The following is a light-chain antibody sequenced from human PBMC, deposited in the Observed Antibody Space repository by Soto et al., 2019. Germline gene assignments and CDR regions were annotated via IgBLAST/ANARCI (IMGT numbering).Light chain of an antibody. V-gene: IGKV3-15*01. Sequence: EIVMTQSPATLSVSPGERATLSCRASQTLYNNLAWYQQKLGQAPRLLIYGASARATDIPARFSGSGSGTEFTLTISGLQSEDFAIYYCQQYSDWPLTFGGGTNVEIK. CDR1: QTLYNN. J-gene: IGKJ4*01. CDR3: QQYSDWPLT. CDR2: GAS.